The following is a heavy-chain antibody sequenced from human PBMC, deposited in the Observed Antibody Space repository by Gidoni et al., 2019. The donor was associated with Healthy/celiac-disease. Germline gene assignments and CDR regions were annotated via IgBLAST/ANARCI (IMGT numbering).Heavy chain of an antibody. D-gene: IGHD6-13*01. Sequence: QVQLVESGGGVVQPGRSLRLSCAASGFTFSSYGMHWVRQAPGKGLEWVAVIWYDGSNKYYADSVKGRFTISRDNSKNTLYLQMNSLRAEDTAVYYCARRSRSWDYFDYWGQGTLVTVSS. CDR1: GFTFSSYG. J-gene: IGHJ4*02. CDR3: ARRSRSWDYFDY. CDR2: IWYDGSNK. V-gene: IGHV3-33*08.